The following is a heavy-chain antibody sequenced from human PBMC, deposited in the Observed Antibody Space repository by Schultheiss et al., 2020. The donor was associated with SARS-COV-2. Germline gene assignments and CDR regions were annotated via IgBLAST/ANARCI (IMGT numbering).Heavy chain of an antibody. Sequence: SQTLSLTCAISGDSVSSNSVAWNWIRQSPSRGLEWLGRAYYRSNCYNDYAVSLKSRITINPDTSKNQFSLKLSSVTAADTAVYYCARLQAVVATIAFDIWGQGTMVTVSS. CDR2: AYYRSNCYN. V-gene: IGHV6-1*01. D-gene: IGHD5-12*01. CDR1: GDSVSSNSVA. J-gene: IGHJ3*02. CDR3: ARLQAVVATIAFDI.